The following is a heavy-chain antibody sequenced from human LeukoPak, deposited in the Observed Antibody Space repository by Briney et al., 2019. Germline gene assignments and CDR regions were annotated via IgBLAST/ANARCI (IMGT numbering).Heavy chain of an antibody. CDR3: AKKRWLHSPFDY. CDR2: ITGDGATT. V-gene: IGHV3-23*01. D-gene: IGHD5-24*01. CDR1: GFTFSSYA. J-gene: IGHJ4*02. Sequence: PGGSLRLSCAASGFTFSSYAMTWVRQAPGKGLECVSAITGDGATTYYADSVRGRFTISRDNSKNTLYLQMNSLRAEDTAVYYCAKKRWLHSPFDYWGQGTLVTVSS.